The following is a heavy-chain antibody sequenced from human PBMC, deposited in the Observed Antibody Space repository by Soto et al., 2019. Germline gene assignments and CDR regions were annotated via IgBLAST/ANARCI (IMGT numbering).Heavy chain of an antibody. Sequence: EVQLVESGGGLVKPGGSLRLSCAASGFTFSNAWMSWVRQAPGKGLEWVGRIKSKTDGGTTDYAAHVKGRFTISRDDSKNTLYLQMNSLKTEDTAVYYCTTDITMIVVVIDWFDPWGQGTLVTVSS. CDR2: IKSKTDGGTT. D-gene: IGHD3-22*01. CDR1: GFTFSNAW. J-gene: IGHJ5*02. V-gene: IGHV3-15*01. CDR3: TTDITMIVVVIDWFDP.